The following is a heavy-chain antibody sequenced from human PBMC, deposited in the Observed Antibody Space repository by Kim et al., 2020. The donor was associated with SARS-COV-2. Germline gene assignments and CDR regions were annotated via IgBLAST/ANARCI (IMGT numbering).Heavy chain of an antibody. CDR3: ARGSVWGYIWGSYRLLKNGMDV. CDR2: MNPNSGNT. J-gene: IGHJ6*02. D-gene: IGHD3-16*02. Sequence: ASVKVSCKASGYTFTSYDINWVRQATGQGLEWMGWMNPNSGNTGYAQKFQGRVTMTRNTSISTAYMELSSLRSEDTAVYYWARGSVWGYIWGSYRLLKNGMDVWGQGTTVTVSS. V-gene: IGHV1-8*01. CDR1: GYTFTSYD.